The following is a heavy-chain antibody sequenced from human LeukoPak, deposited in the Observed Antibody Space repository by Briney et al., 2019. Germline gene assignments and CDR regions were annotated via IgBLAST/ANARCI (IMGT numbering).Heavy chain of an antibody. CDR2: IKQDSSKK. CDR1: GFPFSSYW. J-gene: IGHJ4*02. D-gene: IGHD5-24*01. Sequence: GGSLRLSCVASGFPFSSYWMTWVRQAPGKGPEWVANIKQDSSKKSYVDSVKGRFTISRDNAKNSLYLQMNSLRAEDTAIYYCTRVGYIDEGIDYWGQGTLVTVSS. V-gene: IGHV3-7*04. CDR3: TRVGYIDEGIDY.